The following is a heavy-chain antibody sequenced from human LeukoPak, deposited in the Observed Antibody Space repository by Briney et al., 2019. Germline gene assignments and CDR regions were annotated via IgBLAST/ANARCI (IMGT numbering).Heavy chain of an antibody. CDR2: MNPNSGNT. V-gene: IGHV1-8*03. Sequence: ASVKVSCKASGYTFTSYDINWVRQATGQGLEWMGWMNPNSGNTGYAQKFQGRVTITRNTSISTAYMELSSLRSEDTAVYYCARGYSYGYYYYYYMEVWGKETTVTVSS. D-gene: IGHD5-18*01. J-gene: IGHJ6*03. CDR3: ARGYSYGYYYYYYMEV. CDR1: GYTFTSYD.